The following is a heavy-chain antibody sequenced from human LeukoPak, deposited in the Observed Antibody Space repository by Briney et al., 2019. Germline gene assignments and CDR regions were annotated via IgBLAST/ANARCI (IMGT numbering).Heavy chain of an antibody. V-gene: IGHV3-48*03. D-gene: IGHD6-19*01. CDR3: ARDLGYSSGPNY. CDR1: GFTFSSYE. CDR2: ISGGSSFT. Sequence: GGSLRLSCAASGFTFSSYEMNWVRQAPGKGLEWVSYISGGSSFTYYVDSVKGRFTISRDNAKNSLYLQMNSLRAEDTAVYYCARDLGYSSGPNYWGQETRVTVSS. J-gene: IGHJ4*02.